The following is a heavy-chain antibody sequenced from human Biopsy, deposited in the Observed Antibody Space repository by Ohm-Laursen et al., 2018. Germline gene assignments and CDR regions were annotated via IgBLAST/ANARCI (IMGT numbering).Heavy chain of an antibody. D-gene: IGHD6-25*01. J-gene: IGHJ6*02. V-gene: IGHV3-33*01. Sequence: SLRLSCAASGFTFSSYGMHWVRQAPGKGLEWVAVIWYDGSRQYYADSVKGRFTISRDNSKNTLYLQMNSLRAEETAVYYCARDGAAGYGLDVWGQGTTVTVSS. CDR2: IWYDGSRQ. CDR3: ARDGAAGYGLDV. CDR1: GFTFSSYG.